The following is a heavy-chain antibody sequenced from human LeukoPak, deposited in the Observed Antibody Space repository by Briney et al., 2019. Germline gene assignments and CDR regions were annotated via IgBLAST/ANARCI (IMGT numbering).Heavy chain of an antibody. D-gene: IGHD3-10*01. CDR3: ARYGYYYGSGSSGNWFDP. V-gene: IGHV4-34*01. CDR2: INHSGST. Sequence: SETLSLTCAVYGGSFSGYYWSWLRQPPGKGLEWIGEINHSGSTNYNPSLKSRVTISVDTSKNQFSLKLSPVTAADTAVYYCARYGYYYGSGSSGNWFDPWGQGTLVTVSS. J-gene: IGHJ5*02. CDR1: GGSFSGYY.